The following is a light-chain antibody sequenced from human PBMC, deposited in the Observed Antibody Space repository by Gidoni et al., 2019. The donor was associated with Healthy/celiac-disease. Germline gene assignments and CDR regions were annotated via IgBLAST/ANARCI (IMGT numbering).Light chain of an antibody. J-gene: IGKJ4*01. CDR3: QLGRT. Sequence: DIQLTQSPSFLSASVGDRVTITCRASQGISSYLAWYQQKPGKAPKLLIYAASTLQSGVPSRFSGSGSGTEFTLTISSLQPEDFATYDCQLGRTFGGGTKVEIK. CDR2: AAS. V-gene: IGKV1-9*01. CDR1: QGISSY.